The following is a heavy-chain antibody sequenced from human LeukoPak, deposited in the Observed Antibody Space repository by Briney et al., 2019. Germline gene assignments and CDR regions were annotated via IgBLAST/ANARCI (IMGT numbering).Heavy chain of an antibody. J-gene: IGHJ5*02. D-gene: IGHD3-3*01. V-gene: IGHV4-31*03. CDR1: GGSISSGGYY. CDR3: ARSVLRFLEWSVNWFDP. Sequence: SQTLSLTCTVSGGSISSGGYYWSWIRQHPGKGLEWIGYIYYSGSTYYNPSLKSRVTISVDTSKNQFSLKLSSVTAADTAVYYCARSVLRFLEWSVNWFDPWGQGTLVTVSS. CDR2: IYYSGST.